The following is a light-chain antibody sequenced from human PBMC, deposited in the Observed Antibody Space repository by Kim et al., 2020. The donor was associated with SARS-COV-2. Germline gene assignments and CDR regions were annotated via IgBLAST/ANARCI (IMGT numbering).Light chain of an antibody. CDR1: NLGDKY. J-gene: IGLJ1*01. CDR3: QAWDSSTYV. Sequence: PGQTASITCSGDNLGDKYACWYQQKPGQSPVLVIYQNSKRPSGIPERFSGSNSGNTATLTISGTQAMDEADYYCQAWDSSTYVFGTGTKVTVL. CDR2: QNS. V-gene: IGLV3-1*01.